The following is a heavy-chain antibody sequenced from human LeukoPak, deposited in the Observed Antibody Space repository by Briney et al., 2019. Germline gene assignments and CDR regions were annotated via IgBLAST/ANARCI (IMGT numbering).Heavy chain of an antibody. CDR3: ARDYPGSGSYYFFDY. CDR1: GGSISSYY. Sequence: PSETLSLTCTVSGGSISSYYWSWIRQPPGKGLEWIGYIYYSGSTNYNPSLKSRVTISVDTSKNQFSLKLSSVTAADTAVYYCARDYPGSGSYYFFDYWGQGTLVTVSS. D-gene: IGHD3-10*01. V-gene: IGHV4-59*12. CDR2: IYYSGST. J-gene: IGHJ4*02.